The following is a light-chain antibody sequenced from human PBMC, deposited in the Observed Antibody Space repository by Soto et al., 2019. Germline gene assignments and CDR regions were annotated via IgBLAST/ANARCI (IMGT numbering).Light chain of an antibody. CDR2: WAS. Sequence: DIVMTQSPDSLAVSLGERATINCKSSQSVLYSSNNKNDLAWYQQKPGQPPKMLIYWASTRESGVTDRFSGSGSGTDFTLTIRRLKAEDVEVYYCQQYYSAPLMFGQGTKGEIK. J-gene: IGKJ1*01. CDR1: QSVLYSSNNKND. CDR3: QQYYSAPLM. V-gene: IGKV4-1*01.